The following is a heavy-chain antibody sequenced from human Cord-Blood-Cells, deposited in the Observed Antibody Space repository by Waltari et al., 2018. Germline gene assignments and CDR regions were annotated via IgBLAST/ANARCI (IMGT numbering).Heavy chain of an antibody. CDR1: GYTFTSYY. D-gene: IGHD5-12*01. CDR3: AGFGYSGGY. V-gene: IGHV1-46*01. CDR2: INPSGGSK. Sequence: QVQLVQSGAEVKNPGASVKVSCTASGYTFTSYYVHWVRQAPGQGLEWMGIINPSGGSKSYAQKFQGRVTKTRDTSTSTVYMELRSLRSEDTAVYYCAGFGYSGGYWGQGTLVTVSS. J-gene: IGHJ4*02.